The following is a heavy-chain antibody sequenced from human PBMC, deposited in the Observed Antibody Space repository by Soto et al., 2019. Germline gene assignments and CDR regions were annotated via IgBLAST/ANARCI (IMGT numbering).Heavy chain of an antibody. V-gene: IGHV3-30*03. D-gene: IGHD3-9*01. CDR1: GFIFSNYA. CDR3: ARDVTDYVLDV. J-gene: IGHJ6*02. Sequence: QMQLVESGGGVVQPGNSLRLSCGASGFIFSNYAMHWVRQAPGKGLEWVALISYDGRYIYYADSVKGRFAIARDNSKKTVELLMNSLRREDTAVYYCARDVTDYVLDVWGQGTTVNVS. CDR2: ISYDGRYI.